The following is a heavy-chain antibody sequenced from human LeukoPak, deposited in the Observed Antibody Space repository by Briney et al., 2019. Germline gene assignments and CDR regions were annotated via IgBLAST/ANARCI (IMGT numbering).Heavy chain of an antibody. CDR2: NSGNT. V-gene: IGHV4-59*01. CDR1: GGSSTNYF. CDR3: ARVSGSGWYYFDH. D-gene: IGHD6-19*01. J-gene: IGHJ4*02. Sequence: SETLSLTCTVSGGSSTNYFWSWVRQSPGKGLEWVGYNSGNTNYNPSLKSRVTISRDMSRNQFSLKLRSVTAADTAVYYCARVSGSGWYYFDHWGQGTLVTASS.